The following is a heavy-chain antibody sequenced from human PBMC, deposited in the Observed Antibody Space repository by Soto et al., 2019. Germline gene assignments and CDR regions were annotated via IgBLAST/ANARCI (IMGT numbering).Heavy chain of an antibody. Sequence: ASVKVSCKASGYTFTGYYMHWVRQAPGQGLEWMGWINPNSGGTNYAQKFQGWVTMTRDTSISTAYMELSRLRSDDTAVYYCARAHIGGRTNWFDPWGQGTLVTVSS. CDR3: ARAHIGGRTNWFDP. D-gene: IGHD2-21*01. CDR2: INPNSGGT. J-gene: IGHJ5*02. V-gene: IGHV1-2*04. CDR1: GYTFTGYY.